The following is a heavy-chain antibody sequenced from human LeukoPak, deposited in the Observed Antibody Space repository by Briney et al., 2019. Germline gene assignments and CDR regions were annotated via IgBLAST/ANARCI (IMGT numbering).Heavy chain of an antibody. J-gene: IGHJ4*02. CDR1: GYIFISYG. V-gene: IGHV7-4-1*02. CDR2: TSTNIGNP. CDR3: ARPSGMIVGVITPFDY. D-gene: IGHD3-3*01. Sequence: ASVRVSCKASGYIFISYGMDCVRQAPGQGLEWMGWTSTNIGNPTYAQGFTGRFVFSLDTSVSTAYLQISSLKAEDTAVYYCARPSGMIVGVITPFDYWGQGSLVTVSS.